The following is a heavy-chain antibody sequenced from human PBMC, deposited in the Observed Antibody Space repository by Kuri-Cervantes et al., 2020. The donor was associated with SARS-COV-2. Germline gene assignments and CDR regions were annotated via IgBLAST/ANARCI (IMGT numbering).Heavy chain of an antibody. Sequence: ETLSLTCAASGFTFSSYAMHWVRQAPGKGLEWVANIKQDGSEKYYVDSVKGRFTISRDNAKNSLYLQMNSLRAEDTAVYYCARDRWTVAGGLDYWGQGTLVTVSS. D-gene: IGHD3-10*01. CDR3: ARDRWTVAGGLDY. CDR1: GFTFSSYA. J-gene: IGHJ4*02. V-gene: IGHV3-7*05. CDR2: IKQDGSEK.